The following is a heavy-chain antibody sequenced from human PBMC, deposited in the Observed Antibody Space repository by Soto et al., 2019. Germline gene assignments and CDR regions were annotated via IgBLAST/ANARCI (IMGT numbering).Heavy chain of an antibody. CDR1: VFTFSYAW. V-gene: IGHV3-15*01. J-gene: IGHJ5*02. Sequence: GGSLRLSCAASVFTFSYAWMIWVRQAPGKGLDWVGRIKSKSDGGRTEYAAHVRGRFTISRDDSKNTLYLQMNSLKTEDTAVYYCTADLWRIAVVVGSTGYFNPWGQGTPVTVSS. D-gene: IGHD2-15*01. CDR2: IKSKSDGGRT. CDR3: TADLWRIAVVVGSTGYFNP.